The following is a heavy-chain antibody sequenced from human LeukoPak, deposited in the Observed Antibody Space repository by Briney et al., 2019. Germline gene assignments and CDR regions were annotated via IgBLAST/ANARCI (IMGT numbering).Heavy chain of an antibody. CDR3: ARDPSDYGGPHSWFDP. J-gene: IGHJ5*02. CDR1: GGTFSSYA. V-gene: IGHV1-69*01. CDR2: IIPIFGTA. Sequence: ASVKVSCKASGGTFSSYAISWVRQAPGQGLEWMGGIIPIFGTANYAQKFQGRVTITADESTSTAYMELSSLRSEDTAVYYCARDPSDYGGPHSWFDPWGQGNLVTVSS. D-gene: IGHD4-17*01.